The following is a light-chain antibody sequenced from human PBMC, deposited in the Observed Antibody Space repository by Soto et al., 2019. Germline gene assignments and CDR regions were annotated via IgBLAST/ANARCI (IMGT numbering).Light chain of an antibody. J-gene: IGKJ1*01. CDR1: QSISSW. CDR2: AAS. V-gene: IGKV1-5*01. CDR3: QQYYSYPQT. Sequence: DIQMTQSPSTLSASVGDRVTITCRASQSISSWLAWYQQKPGKAPKLLIYAASTLQSGVPSRFSGSGSGTDFTLTISCLQSEDFASYYCQQYYSYPQTFGQGTKVDNK.